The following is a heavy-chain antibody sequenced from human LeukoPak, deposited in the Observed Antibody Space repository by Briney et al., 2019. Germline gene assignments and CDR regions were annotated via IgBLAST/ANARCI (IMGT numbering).Heavy chain of an antibody. V-gene: IGHV1-8*01. Sequence: ASVKVSCKASGYTFTSYDINWVRQATGQGLEWMGWMNPNSGNTGYAQKFQGRVTMTRNTSISTAYMELGSLRSEDTAVYYCARFRGNIAAAGDYWGQGTLVTVSS. CDR2: MNPNSGNT. D-gene: IGHD6-13*01. CDR3: ARFRGNIAAAGDY. CDR1: GYTFTSYD. J-gene: IGHJ4*02.